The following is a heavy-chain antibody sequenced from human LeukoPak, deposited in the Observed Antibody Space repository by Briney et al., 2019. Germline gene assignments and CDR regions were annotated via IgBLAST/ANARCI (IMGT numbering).Heavy chain of an antibody. V-gene: IGHV3-23*01. CDR1: GFTFSSYA. CDR3: AKETSGGDCFDY. J-gene: IGHJ4*02. CDR2: ISGSGGST. Sequence: PGGSLRLSCAASGFTFSSYAMSWVRQAPAKGLEGVSAISGSGGSTYYADSVKGRFTISRDNSKNTLYLQMNSLRAGDTAVYYCAKETSGGDCFDYWGQGTLVTVSS.